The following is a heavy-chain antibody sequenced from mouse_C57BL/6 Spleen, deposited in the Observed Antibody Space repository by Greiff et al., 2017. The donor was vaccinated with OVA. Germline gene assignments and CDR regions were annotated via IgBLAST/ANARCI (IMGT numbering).Heavy chain of an antibody. V-gene: IGHV2-2*01. J-gene: IGHJ4*01. Sequence: VQLQQSGPGLVQPSQSLSITCTVSGFSLTSYGVHWVRQSPGKGLEWLGVIWRGGSTDYNAAFISRLSISKDNSKSQVFFKMNSLQADDTAIYYCAREDYAMDYWGQGTSVTVSS. CDR2: IWRGGST. CDR3: AREDYAMDY. CDR1: GFSLTSYG.